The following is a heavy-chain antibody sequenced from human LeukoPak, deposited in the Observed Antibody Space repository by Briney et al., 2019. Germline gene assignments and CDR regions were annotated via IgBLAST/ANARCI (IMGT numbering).Heavy chain of an antibody. Sequence: SETLSLTCTVSGGSISSYYWSWIRQPPGKGLEWIGYIYYSGSTNYNPSLKSRVTISVDTSKNQFSLKLSSVTAADTAVYYCARVTSVAAAGGRYYYYYYVDVWGKGTTVTVSS. J-gene: IGHJ6*03. CDR1: GGSISSYY. D-gene: IGHD6-13*01. CDR2: IYYSGST. CDR3: ARVTSVAAAGGRYYYYYYVDV. V-gene: IGHV4-59*01.